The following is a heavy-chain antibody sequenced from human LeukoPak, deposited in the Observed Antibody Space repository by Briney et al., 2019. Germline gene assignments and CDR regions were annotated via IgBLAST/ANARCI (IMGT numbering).Heavy chain of an antibody. J-gene: IGHJ3*02. CDR3: AKEHSSGWSRNAFDI. CDR1: GFTFSSYT. Sequence: GGSLRLSCAASGFTFSSYTMHCVRQAPGKGLEWVAFISTSSSYIYYADSVKGRFTISRDNSKNTLYLQMNSLRAEDTAVYYCAKEHSSGWSRNAFDIWGQGTMVTVSS. D-gene: IGHD6-19*01. V-gene: IGHV3-21*04. CDR2: ISTSSSYI.